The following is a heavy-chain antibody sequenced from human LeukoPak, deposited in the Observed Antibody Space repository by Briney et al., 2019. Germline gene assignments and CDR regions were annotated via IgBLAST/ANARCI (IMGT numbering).Heavy chain of an antibody. D-gene: IGHD4-23*01. V-gene: IGHV3-21*01. Sequence: GGSLRLSWAASGFTFGSYSMNWVRQAPGKGLEWVSSISSSSSYIYYADSVKGRFTISRDNAKNSLYLQMNSLRAEDTAVYYCARERRGGNSNYYYYMDVWGKGTTVTISS. CDR1: GFTFGSYS. CDR2: ISSSSSYI. J-gene: IGHJ6*03. CDR3: ARERRGGNSNYYYYMDV.